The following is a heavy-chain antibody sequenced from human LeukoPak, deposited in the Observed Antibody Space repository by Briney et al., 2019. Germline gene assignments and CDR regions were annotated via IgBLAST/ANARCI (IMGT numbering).Heavy chain of an antibody. Sequence: GGSLRLSCAASGFTFSSYNMNWVRQAPGQGLEWLSYISSSSTTIYYADSVKGRFTISRDNAKNSLYLQMNSLRAEDTAVYYCARGVWIAAGAWFDPWGQGTLVTVSS. D-gene: IGHD6-13*01. CDR2: ISSSSTTI. J-gene: IGHJ5*02. V-gene: IGHV3-48*01. CDR3: ARGVWIAAGAWFDP. CDR1: GFTFSSYN.